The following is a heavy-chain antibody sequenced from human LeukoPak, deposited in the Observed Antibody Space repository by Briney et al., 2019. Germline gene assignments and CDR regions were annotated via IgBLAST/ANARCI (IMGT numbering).Heavy chain of an antibody. J-gene: IGHJ6*02. CDR1: GGSISSYY. CDR2: IYTSGST. Sequence: PSETLSLTCTVSGGSISSYYWSWIRQPPGKGLEWIGYIYTSGSTNYNPSLKSRVTISVDTSKNQFSLKLSSVTAADTAVYYCARDSYYGSGRYGMDVWGQGTTVTVSS. D-gene: IGHD3-10*01. CDR3: ARDSYYGSGRYGMDV. V-gene: IGHV4-4*09.